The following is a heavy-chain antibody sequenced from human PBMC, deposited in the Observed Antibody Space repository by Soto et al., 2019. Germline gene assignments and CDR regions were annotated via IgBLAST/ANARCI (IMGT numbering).Heavy chain of an antibody. CDR3: ARTIITRNYYYYYMDV. J-gene: IGHJ6*03. CDR2: MNPNSGNT. Sequence: ASVKVSCKASGYTFTSYDINWVRQATGQGLELMGWMNPNSGNTGYAQKFQGRVTMTRNTSISTAYMELSSLRSEDTAVYYCARTIITRNYYYYYMDVWGKGTTVTVSS. D-gene: IGHD3-10*01. V-gene: IGHV1-8*01. CDR1: GYTFTSYD.